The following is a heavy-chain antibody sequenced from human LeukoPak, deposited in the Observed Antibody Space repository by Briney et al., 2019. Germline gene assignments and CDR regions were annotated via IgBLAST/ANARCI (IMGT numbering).Heavy chain of an antibody. Sequence: ASVKVSCKASGYTFTSYDINWVRQATGQGLEWMGWMNPNSGNTGYAQKFQGRVTMTRNTSISTAYMELSSLRSEDTAVYYCAIPPSSSWYYCYGMDVWGQGTTVTVSS. CDR1: GYTFTSYD. CDR2: MNPNSGNT. D-gene: IGHD6-13*01. V-gene: IGHV1-8*01. J-gene: IGHJ6*02. CDR3: AIPPSSSWYYCYGMDV.